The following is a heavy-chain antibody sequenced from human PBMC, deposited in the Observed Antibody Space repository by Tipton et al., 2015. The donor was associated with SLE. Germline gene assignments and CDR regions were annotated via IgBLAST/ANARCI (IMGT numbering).Heavy chain of an antibody. D-gene: IGHD2-2*01. CDR3: ARGYQLLSYYFDY. Sequence: SLRLSCAASGFTFSSYGMHWVRQAPGKGLEWVSYISSSSSYTNYADSVKGRFTISRDNAKNSLYLQMNSLRAEDTAVYYCARGYQLLSYYFDYWGQGTLVTVSS. J-gene: IGHJ4*02. V-gene: IGHV3-21*05. CDR2: ISSSSSYT. CDR1: GFTFSSYG.